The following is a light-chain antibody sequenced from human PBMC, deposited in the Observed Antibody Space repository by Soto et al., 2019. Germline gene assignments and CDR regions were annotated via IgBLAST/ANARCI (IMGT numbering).Light chain of an antibody. J-gene: IGLJ1*01. CDR3: SSYTSSSIPYV. V-gene: IGLV2-14*01. CDR2: DVS. CDR1: SSDVGGYNY. Sequence: QSALTQPASVSGSPGQSITISCTGTSSDVGGYNYVSWYQQHPGKAPKLMIYDVSNRPSGVSNRFSGSKSGNTASLTISGLQAEDEADSYCSSYTSSSIPYVFGTGTKVTVL.